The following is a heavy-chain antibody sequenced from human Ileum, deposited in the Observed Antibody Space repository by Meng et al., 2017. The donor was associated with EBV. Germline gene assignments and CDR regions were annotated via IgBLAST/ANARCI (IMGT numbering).Heavy chain of an antibody. J-gene: IGHJ4*02. D-gene: IGHD2-15*01. V-gene: IGHV7-4-1*02. CDR1: GYRFHSYD. Sequence: QVQKGPAGLEWKEPGTSVKISCETSGYRFHSYDLNWVRQAPGQGLEWMGWIDTKTGNPSYAPGFTGRFVFSSETSVSTAYLQISSLKAADTAVHYCARSWGGGSSKAWGQGTLVTVSS. CDR2: IDTKTGNP. CDR3: ARSWGGGSSKA.